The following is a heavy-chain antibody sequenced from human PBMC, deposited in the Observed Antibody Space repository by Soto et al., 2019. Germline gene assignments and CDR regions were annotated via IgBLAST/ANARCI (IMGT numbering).Heavy chain of an antibody. V-gene: IGHV1-18*04. CDR1: GYTFTSYG. CDR3: ARGFEYYDSSGYHGGYFDY. J-gene: IGHJ4*02. CDR2: ISAYNGNT. Sequence: QVQLVQSGAEVKKPGASVKVSCKASGYTFTSYGISWVRQAPGQGLEWMGWISAYNGNTNYAQKLQGRVTMTTDTSTSTAYMELRSLRSDDTAVYYCARGFEYYDSSGYHGGYFDYWGQGTLVTVSS. D-gene: IGHD3-22*01.